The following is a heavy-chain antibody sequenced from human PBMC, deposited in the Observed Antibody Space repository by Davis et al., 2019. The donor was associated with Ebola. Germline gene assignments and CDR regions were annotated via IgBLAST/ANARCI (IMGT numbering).Heavy chain of an antibody. V-gene: IGHV3-13*01. CDR2: IGTEGDT. Sequence: GESLKISCAASGFAFSTYDIHWVRQVTGKGLEWVSAIGTEGDTYYPGSVKGRFTISRENGKNSLYLQMNSLTAGDTALYYCVRVSKRLDAFDMWGQGTLVTVSS. CDR1: GFAFSTYD. J-gene: IGHJ3*02. CDR3: VRVSKRLDAFDM.